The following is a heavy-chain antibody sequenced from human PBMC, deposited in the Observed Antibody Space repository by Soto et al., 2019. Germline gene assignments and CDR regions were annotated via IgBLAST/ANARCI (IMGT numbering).Heavy chain of an antibody. D-gene: IGHD6-19*01. CDR3: AKGDSSGWYSNYFDY. CDR1: GFTFSSYA. J-gene: IGHJ4*02. CDR2: ISGSGGST. V-gene: IGHV3-23*01. Sequence: GGSLRLSCAASGFTFSSYAMSWVRQAPGKGLEWVSAISGSGGSTYYADSVKGRFTISRDNSKNTLYLQMNSLRAEDTAVYYCAKGDSSGWYSNYFDYWGQGTLVTVSS.